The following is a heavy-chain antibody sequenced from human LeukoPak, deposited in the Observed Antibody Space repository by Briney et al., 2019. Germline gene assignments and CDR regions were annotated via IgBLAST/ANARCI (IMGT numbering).Heavy chain of an antibody. CDR1: GGSISSGGYS. J-gene: IGHJ3*02. V-gene: IGHV4-30-2*01. D-gene: IGHD3-22*01. CDR3: ARNLYYYDSSGYSDAFDI. Sequence: SETLSLTCAVSGGSISSGGYSWSWIRQPPGKGLEWIGCIYHSGSTYYNPSLKSRVTISVDRSKNQFSLKLSSVTAADTAVYYCARNLYYYDSSGYSDAFDIWGQGTMVTVSS. CDR2: IYHSGST.